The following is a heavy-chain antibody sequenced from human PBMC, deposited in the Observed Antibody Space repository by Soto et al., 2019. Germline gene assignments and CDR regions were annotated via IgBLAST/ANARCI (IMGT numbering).Heavy chain of an antibody. D-gene: IGHD3-10*01. V-gene: IGHV4-34*01. CDR3: ASLVKGSGSYYTTIYYYYGMDV. CDR1: GGCFSGYY. J-gene: IGHJ6*02. CDR2: INHSGST. Sequence: PSETLSRTCGVDGGCFSGYYWSWIRQPPGKGLEWIGEINHSGSTNYNPSLKSRVTISVDTSKNQFSLKLSSVTAADTAVYYCASLVKGSGSYYTTIYYYYGMDVWGQGTTVTVSS.